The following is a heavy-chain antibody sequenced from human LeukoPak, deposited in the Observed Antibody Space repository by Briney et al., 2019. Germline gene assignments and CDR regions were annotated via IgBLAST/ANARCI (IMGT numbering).Heavy chain of an antibody. J-gene: IGHJ4*02. CDR2: IYPDDSDT. Sequence: GESLKISCKGSGYSFTSYWIGGVRQMPWKGLEYMGIIYPDDSDTRYSPSFQGQVTISADKSISTAYLQWSSLKASDSAMYYCARQYGSGSLDYWGQGTLVTVSS. D-gene: IGHD3-10*01. CDR3: ARQYGSGSLDY. CDR1: GYSFTSYW. V-gene: IGHV5-51*01.